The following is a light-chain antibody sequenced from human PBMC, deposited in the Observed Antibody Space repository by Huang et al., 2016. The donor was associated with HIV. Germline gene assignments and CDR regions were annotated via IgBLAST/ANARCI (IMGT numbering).Light chain of an antibody. V-gene: IGKV3-15*01. CDR3: QQYNNWPPMFT. CDR1: QSVSSN. J-gene: IGKJ2*01. Sequence: EVVMTQSPATLSVSPGETATLSCRASQSVSSNLAWYQQKPGQAPRRLIYGESIRAAAIPVRFSGSGSGTEFTLTISSLKSEDFAVYYCQQYNNWPPMFTFGQGTKLEIK. CDR2: GES.